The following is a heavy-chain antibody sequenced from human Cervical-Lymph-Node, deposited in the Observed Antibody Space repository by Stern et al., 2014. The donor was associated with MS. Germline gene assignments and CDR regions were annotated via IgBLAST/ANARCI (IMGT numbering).Heavy chain of an antibody. CDR1: GFTFSGYG. D-gene: IGHD6-13*01. CDR3: ARDDRTSWYGGMPH. V-gene: IGHV3-33*01. J-gene: IGHJ4*02. CDR2: SWPDGTKE. Sequence: QVQLVQSGGGAVQPGRSLRLSCATSGFTFSGYGMYWVRQAPGKGLEWVAISWPDGTKEDYADSVKGRFTISRDNSKNTLYLQMTSLRAEDTAVYYCARDDRTSWYGGMPHWGQGTLVTVSS.